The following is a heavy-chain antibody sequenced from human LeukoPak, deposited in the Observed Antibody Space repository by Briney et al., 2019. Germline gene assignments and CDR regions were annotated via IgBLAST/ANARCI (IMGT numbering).Heavy chain of an antibody. D-gene: IGHD3-3*01. Sequence: PSETLSVTCTVSGGSISSYYWSWIRQPPGKGLEWIGYIYYSGSTNYNPYLKSRVTISVDASKNQFSLKLSSVTAADTAVYYCASLYYDFWSGYRAWFDPWGQGTLVTVSS. CDR2: IYYSGST. CDR3: ASLYYDFWSGYRAWFDP. V-gene: IGHV4-59*01. CDR1: GGSISSYY. J-gene: IGHJ5*02.